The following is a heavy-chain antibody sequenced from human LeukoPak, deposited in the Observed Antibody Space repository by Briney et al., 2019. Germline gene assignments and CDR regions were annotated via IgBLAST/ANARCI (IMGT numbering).Heavy chain of an antibody. CDR1: GFTLSDYH. D-gene: IGHD3-10*01. V-gene: IGHV3-21*01. CDR2: ITTISHYI. J-gene: IGHJ5*02. Sequence: GGSLRLSCAASGFTLSDYHMNWVRQAPGKGLEWLSSITTISHYIYYAGAVRGRFTISRDNAKNSLYLQMNSLRGEDAAVYYCARSGGPGTYHQLRYNWFDPWGQGTLVTVSS. CDR3: ARSGGPGTYHQLRYNWFDP.